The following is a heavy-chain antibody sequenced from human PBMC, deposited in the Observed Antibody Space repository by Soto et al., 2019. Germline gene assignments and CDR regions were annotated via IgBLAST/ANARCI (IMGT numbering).Heavy chain of an antibody. CDR2: ISSSSSTI. D-gene: IGHD2-8*01. Sequence: PGGSLRLSSAASGFTFSSYTMNWVRQPPWKGLEWVSYISSSSSTIYYADSVKGRFTISRDNAKNSLYLQMNSLRAEDTAVYYCAREPPPAAPNPQAFRGKGTTVTVSS. CDR1: GFTFSSYT. V-gene: IGHV3-48*01. J-gene: IGHJ6*04. CDR3: AREPPPAAPNPQAF.